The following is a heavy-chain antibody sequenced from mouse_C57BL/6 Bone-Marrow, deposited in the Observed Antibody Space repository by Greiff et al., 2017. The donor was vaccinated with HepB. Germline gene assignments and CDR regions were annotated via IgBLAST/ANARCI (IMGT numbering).Heavy chain of an antibody. V-gene: IGHV1-66*01. J-gene: IGHJ3*01. D-gene: IGHD2-12*01. Sequence: QVQLQQSGPELVKPGASVKISCKASGYSFTSYYIHWVKQRPGQGLEWIGWIYPGSGNTKYNEKFKGKATLTADTSSSTAYMQLSSLTSEDSAVYYCAGLRRGPWFAYWGQGTLVTVSA. CDR1: GYSFTSYY. CDR3: AGLRRGPWFAY. CDR2: IYPGSGNT.